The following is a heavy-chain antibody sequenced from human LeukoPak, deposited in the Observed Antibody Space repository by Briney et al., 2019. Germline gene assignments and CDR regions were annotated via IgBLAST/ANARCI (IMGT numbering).Heavy chain of an antibody. J-gene: IGHJ4*02. CDR3: ARGPGVVVVVAATPYFDY. D-gene: IGHD2-15*01. CDR1: GFTFSSYA. CDR2: ISYDGSNK. Sequence: GGSLRLSCAASGFTFSSYAMHWVRQAPGKGLEWVAVISYDGSNKYYADSVKGRFTISRDNSKNTLYLQMNSLRAGDTAVYYCARGPGVVVVVAATPYFDYWGQGTLVTVSS. V-gene: IGHV3-30*01.